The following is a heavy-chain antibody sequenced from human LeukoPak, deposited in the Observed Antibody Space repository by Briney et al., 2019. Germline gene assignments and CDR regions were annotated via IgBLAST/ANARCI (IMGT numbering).Heavy chain of an antibody. Sequence: SETLSLTCTLYGGSISSSNYYWGWIRQPPGKGLEWIGSIFYRETTYYNPSLKSRVTISGDTSKNQCSLKLSSVTAADTAVYYCARLSRSVDYWGQGTLVTVSS. V-gene: IGHV4-39*01. CDR1: GGSISSSNYY. J-gene: IGHJ4*02. D-gene: IGHD2-2*01. CDR2: IFYRETT. CDR3: ARLSRSVDY.